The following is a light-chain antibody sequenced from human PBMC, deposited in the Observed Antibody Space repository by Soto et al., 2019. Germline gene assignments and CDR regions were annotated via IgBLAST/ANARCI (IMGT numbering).Light chain of an antibody. CDR2: GNS. CDR3: QSYDSSLSGSEV. V-gene: IGLV1-40*01. J-gene: IGLJ1*01. Sequence: QSVLTRPPSVSGAPWQRVTISCTGSSSNIGAGYDVHWYQQLPGTAPKLLIYGNSNRPSGVPDRFSGSKSGTSASLAITGLQAEDEADYYCQSYDSSLSGSEVFGTGTKVTVL. CDR1: SSNIGAGYD.